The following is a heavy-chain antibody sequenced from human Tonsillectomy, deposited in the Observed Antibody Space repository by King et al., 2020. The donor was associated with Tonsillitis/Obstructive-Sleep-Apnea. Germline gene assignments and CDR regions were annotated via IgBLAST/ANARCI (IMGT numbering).Heavy chain of an antibody. J-gene: IGHJ4*02. CDR2: IIPIFGTA. D-gene: IGHD1-1*01. CDR1: GGTFSSYA. CDR3: ARVGGDNWNEDFDY. V-gene: IGHV1-69*01. Sequence: QLVQSGAEVKKPGSSVKVSCKASGGTFSSYAISWGRQAPGQGLEWMGGIIPIFGTANYAQKFQGRVTIIADESTSTAYMELSSLGSEDTAVYYCARVGGDNWNEDFDYWGQGTLVTVSS.